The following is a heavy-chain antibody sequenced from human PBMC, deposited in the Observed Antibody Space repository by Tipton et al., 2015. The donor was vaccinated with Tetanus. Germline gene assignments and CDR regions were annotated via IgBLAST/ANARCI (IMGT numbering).Heavy chain of an antibody. CDR1: GFIFSSYA. CDR2: IRYDGSNQ. CDR3: AKDLIFRAVRPRLYTMDV. V-gene: IGHV3-30*18. Sequence: SLRLSCEASGFIFSSYAMHWVRQAPGKGLEWVAVIRYDGSNQNYLDSGRGRFTISRDNSKNTVSLQMNSLRVEDTAVYYCAKDLIFRAVRPRLYTMDVWGQGTMVTVSS. D-gene: IGHD3-10*01. J-gene: IGHJ6*02.